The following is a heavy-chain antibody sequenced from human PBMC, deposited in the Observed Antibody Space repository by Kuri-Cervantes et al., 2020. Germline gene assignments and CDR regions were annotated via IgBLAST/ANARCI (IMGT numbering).Heavy chain of an antibody. J-gene: IGHJ4*02. CDR2: IYYSGST. V-gene: IGHV4-39*07. CDR1: GGSISSSSYY. D-gene: IGHD6-13*01. Sequence: SETLSLTCTVSGGSISSSSYYWGWIRQPPGKGLEWIGSIYYSGSTYYNPSLKSRVTISVDTSKNQLSLKLSSVTAADTAVYYCARSSSSWYYFDYWGQGTLVTVSS. CDR3: ARSSSSWYYFDY.